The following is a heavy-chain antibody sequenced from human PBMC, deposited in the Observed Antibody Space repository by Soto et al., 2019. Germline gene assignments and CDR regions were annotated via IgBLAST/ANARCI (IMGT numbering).Heavy chain of an antibody. J-gene: IGHJ6*02. CDR1: GGSISSSNW. CDR3: ASPCRVYYKDYSNYGDYYYGMDV. D-gene: IGHD4-4*01. Sequence: PSETLSLTCAVSGGSISSSNWWSWVRQPPGKGLEWIGEIYHSGSTNYNPSLKSRVTISVDKSKNQFSLKLSSVTAADTAVYYCASPCRVYYKDYSNYGDYYYGMDVWGQGTTVTVSS. CDR2: IYHSGST. V-gene: IGHV4-4*02.